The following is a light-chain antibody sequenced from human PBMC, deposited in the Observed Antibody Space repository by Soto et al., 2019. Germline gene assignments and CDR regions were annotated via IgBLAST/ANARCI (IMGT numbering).Light chain of an antibody. CDR2: RAS. Sequence: DIRMTQSHSTLSASVGDRVTITCRASQSINNWLAWYQQKPGKAPKLLIYRASSLENGVPSRFSGRGSGTEFIFTITSLQPADFATYYCQQYSSDSTFGQGTKVEIK. CDR3: QQYSSDST. CDR1: QSINNW. J-gene: IGKJ1*01. V-gene: IGKV1-5*03.